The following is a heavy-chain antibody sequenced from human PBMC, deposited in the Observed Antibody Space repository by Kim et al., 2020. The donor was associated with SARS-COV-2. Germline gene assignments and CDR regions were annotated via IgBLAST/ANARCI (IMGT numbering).Heavy chain of an antibody. CDR3: AKHPTASCYTGLDY. J-gene: IGHJ4*02. D-gene: IGHD2-2*02. Sequence: YVKGRYTTSRDRAGDTLCLQMNSLRAEDTAIYYCAKHPTASCYTGLDYWGQGTLVTVSS. V-gene: IGHV3-23*01.